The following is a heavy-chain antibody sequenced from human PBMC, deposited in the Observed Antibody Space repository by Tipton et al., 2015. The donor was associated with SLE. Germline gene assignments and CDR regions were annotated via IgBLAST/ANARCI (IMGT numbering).Heavy chain of an antibody. CDR2: IYYSGST. D-gene: IGHD3-10*01. Sequence: TLSLTCTVSGGSISSHYWSWIRQPPGKGLEWIGSIYYSGSTYYNPSLKSRVTISVDTSKNQFSLKLSSVTAADTAVYYCARDCMVRGVRAFDIWGQGTMVTVSS. J-gene: IGHJ3*02. CDR1: GGSISSHY. V-gene: IGHV4-59*11. CDR3: ARDCMVRGVRAFDI.